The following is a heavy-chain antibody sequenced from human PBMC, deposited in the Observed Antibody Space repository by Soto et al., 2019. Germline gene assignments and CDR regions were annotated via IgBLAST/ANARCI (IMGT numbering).Heavy chain of an antibody. CDR2: INPNSGGT. CDR1: GYTFTGYY. V-gene: IGHV1-2*02. CDR3: AREYCTNGLCLPSHYYYYYGMDV. Sequence: QVQLVQSGAEVKKPGASVKVSCKASGYTFTGYYMHWVRQAPGQGLEWMGWINPNSGGTNYAQKFQGRVTMTRDTSISTAYMELSRLRSDDTAVYYCAREYCTNGLCLPSHYYYYYGMDVWGQGTTVTVSS. J-gene: IGHJ6*02. D-gene: IGHD2-8*01.